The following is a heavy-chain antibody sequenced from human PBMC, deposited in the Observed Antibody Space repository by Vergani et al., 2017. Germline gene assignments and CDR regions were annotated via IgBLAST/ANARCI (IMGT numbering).Heavy chain of an antibody. D-gene: IGHD1-1*01. CDR2: IRNKANDYTT. V-gene: IGHV3-72*01. CDR3: VRVKGSNWNDHLYDI. Sequence: EVQVVESGGGLVQPGGSLRLSCAASGFIFSDHYMDWVRQAPGKGLEWVGRIRNKANDYTTQYAESVKGRFTISTDDSKSYLYLQMYSLQTEDTALYYCVRVKGSNWNDHLYDIWGQGTMVTVSS. CDR1: GFIFSDHY. J-gene: IGHJ3*02.